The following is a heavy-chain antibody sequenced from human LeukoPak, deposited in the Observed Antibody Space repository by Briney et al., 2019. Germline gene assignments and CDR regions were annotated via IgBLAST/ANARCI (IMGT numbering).Heavy chain of an antibody. D-gene: IGHD6-13*01. J-gene: IGHJ4*02. Sequence: GGSLRLSCVASGFPFSDYYMSWIRQAPGRGLEWVAVISYDGSNKYYADSVKGRFTISRDNSKNTLYLQMNSLRAEDTAVYYCAREDRSYGSSGIDYWGQGTLVTVSS. V-gene: IGHV3-30-3*01. CDR3: AREDRSYGSSGIDY. CDR1: GFPFSDYY. CDR2: ISYDGSNK.